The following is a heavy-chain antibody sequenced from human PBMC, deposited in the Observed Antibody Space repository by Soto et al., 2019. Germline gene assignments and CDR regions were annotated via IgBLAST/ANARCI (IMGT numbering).Heavy chain of an antibody. CDR3: ATSNWFGP. V-gene: IGHV4-39*01. Sequence: SETLSLTCTVSGGSISSRGYYWGWIRQPPGKGLEWIGTIYNSGSTYYNPSLKSRVTISVDTSKNQFSLKLSSVTAADTAVYYCATSNWFGPWGQGTLVTVSS. CDR2: IYNSGST. J-gene: IGHJ5*02. CDR1: GGSISSRGYY.